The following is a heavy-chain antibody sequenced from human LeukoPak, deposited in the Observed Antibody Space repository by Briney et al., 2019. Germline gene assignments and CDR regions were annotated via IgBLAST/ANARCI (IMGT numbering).Heavy chain of an antibody. CDR1: GYTFTAYY. CDR2: INPNSGGT. CDR3: ARDFTRSGWSHPFDY. V-gene: IGHV1-2*02. Sequence: ASVKVSCKASGYTFTAYYMHWVRQAPGQGLEWVGWINPNSGGTNYAQRFQGRVTMTRDTSISTVYMELSRLRSDDAAVYYCARDFTRSGWSHPFDYWGQGILVTVSS. J-gene: IGHJ4*02. D-gene: IGHD6-19*01.